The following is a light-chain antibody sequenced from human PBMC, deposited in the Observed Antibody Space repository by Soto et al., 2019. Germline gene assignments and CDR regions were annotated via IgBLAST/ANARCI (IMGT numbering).Light chain of an antibody. Sequence: QSALTQPPSASRSPGQSVTISCTGTSSDVGGYDHVSWYQQHPGKAPTLMIYEVIKRPSGAPDRFSGSKSGNTASLTVSGLQADDEADYYCSSYAGNNNVIFGGGTKLTVL. CDR2: EVI. V-gene: IGLV2-8*01. J-gene: IGLJ2*01. CDR3: SSYAGNNNVI. CDR1: SSDVGGYDH.